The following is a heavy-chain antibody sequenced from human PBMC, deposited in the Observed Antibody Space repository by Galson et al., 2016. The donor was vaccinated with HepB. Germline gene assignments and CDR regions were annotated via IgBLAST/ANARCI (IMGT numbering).Heavy chain of an antibody. CDR1: DGSVSSRSHY. CDR2: IYYSGST. V-gene: IGHV4-61*03. D-gene: IGHD3-22*01. Sequence: SETLSLTCTVSDGSVSSRSHYWSWIRQSPGKGPEWIGYIYYSGSTKYNPSLQSRLTISVDTSKNHFSLQLTSVTAADTAIYFCAKSRYSDTTGYFFPDFWGQGTLVTVSS. J-gene: IGHJ4*02. CDR3: AKSRYSDTTGYFFPDF.